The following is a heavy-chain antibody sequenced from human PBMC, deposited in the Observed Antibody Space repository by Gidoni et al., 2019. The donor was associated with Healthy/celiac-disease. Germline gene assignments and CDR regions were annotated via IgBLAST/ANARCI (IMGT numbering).Heavy chain of an antibody. V-gene: IGHV3-30*02. CDR2: IRYDGSNK. CDR3: AKDGPTTVTNYAFDI. CDR1: GFTFSSYG. D-gene: IGHD4-17*01. J-gene: IGHJ3*02. Sequence: QVQLVESGGGVVQPGGSLRLSCAASGFTFSSYGMHWVRQAPGKGLEWVAFIRYDGSNKYYADSVKGRFTISRDNSKNTLYLQMNSLRAEDTAVYYCAKDGPTTVTNYAFDIWGQGTMVTVSS.